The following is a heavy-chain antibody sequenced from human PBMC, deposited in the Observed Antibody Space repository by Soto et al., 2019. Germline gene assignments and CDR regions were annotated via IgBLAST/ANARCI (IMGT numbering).Heavy chain of an antibody. V-gene: IGHV4-31*03. Sequence: PSETLSLTCTVSGGSISSGGYYWSWIRQHPGKGLEWIGYIYYSGSTYYNPSLKSRVTISVDTSKNQFSLKLSPVTTADTAVYYCARDSGSYPRAFYGMDVWGQGTTVTVSS. D-gene: IGHD1-26*01. CDR3: ARDSGSYPRAFYGMDV. CDR1: GGSISSGGYY. CDR2: IYYSGST. J-gene: IGHJ6*02.